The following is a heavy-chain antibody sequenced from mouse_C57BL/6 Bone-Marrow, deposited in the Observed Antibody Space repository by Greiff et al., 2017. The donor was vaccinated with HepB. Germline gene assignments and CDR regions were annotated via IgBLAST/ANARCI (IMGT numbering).Heavy chain of an antibody. J-gene: IGHJ1*03. CDR2: IWSDGST. CDR1: GFSLTSYG. D-gene: IGHD1-1*01. CDR3: ARQAYYYGSSPGWFDV. Sequence: QVQLKESGPGLVAPSQSLSITCTVSGFSLTSYGVHWVRQPPGKGLEWLVVIWSDGSTTYNSALKSRLSISKDNSKSQVFLKMNSLQTDDTAMYYCARQAYYYGSSPGWFDVWGTGTTVTVSS. V-gene: IGHV2-6-1*01.